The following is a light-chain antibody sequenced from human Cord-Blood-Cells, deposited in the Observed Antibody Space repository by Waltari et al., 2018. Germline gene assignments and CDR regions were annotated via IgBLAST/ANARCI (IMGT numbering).Light chain of an antibody. Sequence: EIVLTQSPGTLSLSSGERAPLSSRASQSVSSSYLAWYQQKPGQAPRRLIYGASSRATGVPDRFSGGGAWTDFTLTISRLVPEDFAVDYCQQYGSSPLFTFGPGTKVDIK. CDR3: QQYGSSPLFT. CDR1: QSVSSSY. V-gene: IGKV3-20*01. J-gene: IGKJ3*01. CDR2: GAS.